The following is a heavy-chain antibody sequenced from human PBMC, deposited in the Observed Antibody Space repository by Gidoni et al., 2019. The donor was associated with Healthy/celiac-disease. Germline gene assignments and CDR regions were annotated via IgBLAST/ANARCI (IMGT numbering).Heavy chain of an antibody. J-gene: IGHJ4*02. CDR1: GFTFSSYA. CDR3: AKALNIRFLEWLSFDY. V-gene: IGHV3-23*01. CDR2: ISGSGGST. Sequence: EVQLLESGGGLVQPGGSLRLSCAVSGFTFSSYAMSWVRQAPGKGLEWVSAISGSGGSTYYADSVKGRFTISRDNSKNTLYLQMNSLRAEDTAVYYCAKALNIRFLEWLSFDYWGQGTLVTVSS. D-gene: IGHD3-3*01.